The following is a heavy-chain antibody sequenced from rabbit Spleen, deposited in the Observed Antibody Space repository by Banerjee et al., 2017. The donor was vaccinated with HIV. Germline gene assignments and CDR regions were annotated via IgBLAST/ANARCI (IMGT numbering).Heavy chain of an antibody. Sequence: QEQLVESGGGLVQPGTSLTLTCTVSGFSLSSSYDMCWVRQAPGKGLEWVGCIYSGNDKTYYASWAKGRFTISKPSSTTVTLRMTSLTAADTATYFCAKTAGYDLWG. CDR2: IYSGNDKT. CDR1: GFSLSSSYD. J-gene: IGHJ4*01. V-gene: IGHV1S45*01. CDR3: AKTAGYDL. D-gene: IGHD6-1*01.